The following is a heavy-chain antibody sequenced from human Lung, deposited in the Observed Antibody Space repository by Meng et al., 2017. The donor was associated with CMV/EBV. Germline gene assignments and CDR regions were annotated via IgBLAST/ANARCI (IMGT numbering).Heavy chain of an antibody. CDR3: ARERRHWYGSGSFDF. V-gene: IGHV4-30-4*01. D-gene: IGHD3-10*01. CDR2: TYRSGKT. CDR1: VASIPTPIYS. J-gene: IGHJ4*02. Sequence: PSPPPSLPFSFSVASIPTPIYSCPSLPQPPVTLLSCICLTYRSGKTFYTASLRSRVTISIDTPSSQFFLMLASVTAADTAVYYCARERRHWYGSGSFDFWGQGTLVTVSS.